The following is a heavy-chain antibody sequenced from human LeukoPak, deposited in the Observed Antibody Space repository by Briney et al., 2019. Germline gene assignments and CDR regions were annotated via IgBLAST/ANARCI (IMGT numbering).Heavy chain of an antibody. D-gene: IGHD3-10*01. CDR1: GGSISSYY. CDR2: IYYSGST. Sequence: SETLSLTCTVSGGSISSYYWSWIRQPPGKGLEGIGYIYYSGSTNYNPSLESRGTISVDTSKNQFSLKLTSVTAADTAVYYCARRGSGGRSLDYWGQGTLVTVSS. CDR3: ARRGSGGRSLDY. V-gene: IGHV4-59*08. J-gene: IGHJ4*02.